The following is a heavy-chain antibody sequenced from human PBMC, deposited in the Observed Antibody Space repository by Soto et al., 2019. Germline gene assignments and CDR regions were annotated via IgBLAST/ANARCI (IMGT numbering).Heavy chain of an antibody. Sequence: QVHLVQSGVEVKTPGASVKVSCQASGYTFFTYDISWVRQAPGQGLEGMGWISTYSGDTKYAQKFQGRVTMTTDTSTPTAYLELRSLRSDDTAVYYCARHHGPTTSENWFDPWGQGTLVTVSS. CDR2: ISTYSGDT. V-gene: IGHV1-18*01. CDR1: GYTFFTYD. J-gene: IGHJ5*02. D-gene: IGHD5-12*01. CDR3: ARHHGPTTSENWFDP.